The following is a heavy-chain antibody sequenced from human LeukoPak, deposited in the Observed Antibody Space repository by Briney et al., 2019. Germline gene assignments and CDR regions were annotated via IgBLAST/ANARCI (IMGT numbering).Heavy chain of an antibody. CDR1: GFTFSSYG. CDR3: AKVFRLGLYSSSYFDY. D-gene: IGHD6-13*01. J-gene: IGHJ4*02. V-gene: IGHV3-30*18. CDR2: ISYDGSNK. Sequence: GGSLRLSCAASGFTFSSYGMHWVRQAPGKGLEWVAVISYDGSNKYYADSVKGRFTISRDNSKNTLYLQMNSLRAEDTAVYYCAKVFRLGLYSSSYFDYWGQGTWSPSPQ.